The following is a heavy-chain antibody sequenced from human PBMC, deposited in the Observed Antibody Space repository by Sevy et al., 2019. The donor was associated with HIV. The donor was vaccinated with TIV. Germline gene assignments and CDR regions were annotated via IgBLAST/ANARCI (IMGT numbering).Heavy chain of an antibody. V-gene: IGHV3-7*03. CDR1: GFTFSASW. D-gene: IGHD3-10*01. CDR3: AKVGGAGHFHG. Sequence: GGSLRLSCEASGFTFSASWMSWVRQAPGRGPEWVANIREDGSDRVYVDSVKGRFTISRDNAKNSLHLQMNSLRVEDTAVYYCAKVGGAGHFHGWGQGTLVTVSS. CDR2: IREDGSDR. J-gene: IGHJ4*02.